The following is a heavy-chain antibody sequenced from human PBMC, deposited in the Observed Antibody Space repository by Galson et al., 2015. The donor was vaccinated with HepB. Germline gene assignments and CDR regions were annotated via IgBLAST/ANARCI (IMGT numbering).Heavy chain of an antibody. CDR3: ARDTAPVNTVTTSKNYYYYGMDV. D-gene: IGHD4-11*01. CDR1: GFTFSSYA. CDR2: ISYDGSNK. J-gene: IGHJ6*02. V-gene: IGHV3-30*04. Sequence: SLRLSCAASGFTFSSYAMHWVRQAPGKGLEWVAVISYDGSNKYYADSVKGRFTISRDNSKNTLYLQMNSLRAEDTAVYYCARDTAPVNTVTTSKNYYYYGMDVGGQGTTAPVSS.